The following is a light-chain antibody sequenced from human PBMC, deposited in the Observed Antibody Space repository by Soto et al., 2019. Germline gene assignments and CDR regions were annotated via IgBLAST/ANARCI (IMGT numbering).Light chain of an antibody. J-gene: IGLJ2*01. CDR3: ISYAGSRTFGAI. CDR1: SSDIGSYNH. CDR2: AVS. V-gene: IGLV2-14*03. Sequence: QSALTQPASVSGSPGQSITISCSGTSSDIGSYNHVAWYQQFPGKSPKLMIYAVSDRPPGVSDRFSGSKSGVTASLTISGLQTEDEADYYCISYAGSRTFGAIFGGGTKLTVL.